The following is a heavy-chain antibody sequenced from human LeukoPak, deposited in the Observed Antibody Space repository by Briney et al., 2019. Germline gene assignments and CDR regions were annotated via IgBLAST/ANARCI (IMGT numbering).Heavy chain of an antibody. D-gene: IGHD2/OR15-2a*01. CDR1: GFTFSNYW. CDR2: IKKDGSEK. Sequence: GGSLRLSCAASGFTFSNYWMTWVRQAPGKGLEWVANIKKDGSEKNYVDSVKGRFTISRDNAKNSLYLQMNSLRAEDTAVYYCARRRVSPRGLDYWGQGTLVTVSS. CDR3: ARRRVSPRGLDY. J-gene: IGHJ4*02. V-gene: IGHV3-7*01.